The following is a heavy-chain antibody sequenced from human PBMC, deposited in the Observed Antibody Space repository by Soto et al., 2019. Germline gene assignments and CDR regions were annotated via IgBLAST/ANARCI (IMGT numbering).Heavy chain of an antibody. CDR3: ARTTASQILHDSAFDI. CDR2: ISSSSSTI. D-gene: IGHD1-26*01. CDR1: GFTFSSYS. J-gene: IGHJ3*02. V-gene: IGHV3-48*01. Sequence: GGSLRLSCAASGFTFSSYSMNWVRQAPGKGLEWVSYISSSSSTIYYADSVKGRFTISRDNAKNSLYLQMNSLRAEDTAVYYCARTTASQILHDSAFDIWGQGTMVTVSS.